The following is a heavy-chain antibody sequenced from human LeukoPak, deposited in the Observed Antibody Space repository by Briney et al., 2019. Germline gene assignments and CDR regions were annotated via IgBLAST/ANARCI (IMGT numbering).Heavy chain of an antibody. J-gene: IGHJ5*02. Sequence: SQTLSLTCTVSGSSISSGSYYWSWIRQPAGKGLEWIGRIYTSGSTNYNPSLKSRVTISVDTSKNQFSLKLSSVTAADTALYYCARGLDIVVIPGAHVWLDPWGQGTLVTVSS. D-gene: IGHD2-2*03. V-gene: IGHV4-61*02. CDR3: ARGLDIVVIPGAHVWLDP. CDR2: IYTSGST. CDR1: GSSISSGSYY.